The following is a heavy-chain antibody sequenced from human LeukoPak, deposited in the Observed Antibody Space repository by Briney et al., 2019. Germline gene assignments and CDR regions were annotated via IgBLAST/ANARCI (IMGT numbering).Heavy chain of an antibody. Sequence: GSSVKVSCKASGGTFSSYAISWVRQAPGQGLEWMGGIIPIFGTANYAQKFQGRVTITADESTSTAYMELSSLRSEDTAVYYCARMIVVVITTGYYYGMDVWGQGTTVTVSS. CDR2: IIPIFGTA. J-gene: IGHJ6*02. V-gene: IGHV1-69*01. CDR1: GGTFSSYA. D-gene: IGHD3-22*01. CDR3: ARMIVVVITTGYYYGMDV.